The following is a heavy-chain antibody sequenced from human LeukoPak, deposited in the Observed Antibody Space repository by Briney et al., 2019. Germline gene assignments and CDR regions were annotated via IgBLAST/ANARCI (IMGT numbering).Heavy chain of an antibody. Sequence: SETLSLTCTVSGGSISSGSYYWSWIRQPAGKGLEWIGRIYTSGSTNYNPSLKSRVTISVDTSKNQFSLKLSSVAAADTAGYYCARSFRYYDSGGPPPELWGRGTLVTVSS. J-gene: IGHJ2*01. CDR3: ARSFRYYDSGGPPPEL. CDR1: GGSISSGSYY. D-gene: IGHD3-22*01. CDR2: IYTSGST. V-gene: IGHV4-61*02.